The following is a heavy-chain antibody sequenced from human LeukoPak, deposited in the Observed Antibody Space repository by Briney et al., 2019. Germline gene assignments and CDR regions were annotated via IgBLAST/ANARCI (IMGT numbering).Heavy chain of an antibody. Sequence: PSETLSLTCAVYGGSFSGYYWSWIRQPPGKGLEWIGEINHSGSTNHNPSLKSRVTISVDTSKNQFSLKLSSVTAADTAVYYCARGVSITMVRGVLQYFDYWGQGTLVTVSS. J-gene: IGHJ4*02. CDR3: ARGVSITMVRGVLQYFDY. V-gene: IGHV4-34*01. CDR1: GGSFSGYY. CDR2: INHSGST. D-gene: IGHD3-10*01.